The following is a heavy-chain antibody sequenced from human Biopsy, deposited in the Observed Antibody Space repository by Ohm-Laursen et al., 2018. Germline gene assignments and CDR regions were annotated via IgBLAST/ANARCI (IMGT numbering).Heavy chain of an antibody. CDR3: ARATNSTGWPYYYFYGMDV. CDR1: GGSLTGDY. Sequence: SDTLSLTWTVSGGSLTGDYWSWIRQPPGKGLEWIGSISDTGSTNYSPSLKSRVTISVDTSKNQFSLRLNSVTAADTAVYYCARATNSTGWPYYYFYGMDVWGQGTTVTVSS. CDR2: ISDTGST. J-gene: IGHJ6*02. V-gene: IGHV4-59*07. D-gene: IGHD2/OR15-2a*01.